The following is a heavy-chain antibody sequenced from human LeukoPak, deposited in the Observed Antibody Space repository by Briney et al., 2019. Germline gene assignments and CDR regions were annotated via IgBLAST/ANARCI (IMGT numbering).Heavy chain of an antibody. J-gene: IGHJ4*02. V-gene: IGHV3-30-3*01. CDR1: GFTFRNYA. D-gene: IGHD6-19*01. CDR3: ARDTGAVAGTRIDY. Sequence: PGGSLRLSCTASGFTFRNYAMHWLRQAPGKGLEWVAVISYEGSDKYYADSVKGRFTISRDNSKNTLYLQMNSLRAEDTAVYYCARDTGAVAGTRIDYWGQGTLVTVSS. CDR2: ISYEGSDK.